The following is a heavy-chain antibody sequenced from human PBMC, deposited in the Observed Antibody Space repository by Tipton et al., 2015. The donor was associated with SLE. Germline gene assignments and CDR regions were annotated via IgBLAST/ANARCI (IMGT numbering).Heavy chain of an antibody. Sequence: GLVKPSGTLSLTCTVSGASVSSFCWNWIRQSPGKGLEWIACVCNSVSTNYDPSLKSRGTISVDTSKNHFSLELTSVTAADTAVYYCARQRLRLLSPLDAWCQGTTVTVS. J-gene: IGHJ6*02. V-gene: IGHV4-59*08. D-gene: IGHD3-10*01. CDR1: GASVSSFC. CDR2: VCNSVST. CDR3: ARQRLRLLSPLDA.